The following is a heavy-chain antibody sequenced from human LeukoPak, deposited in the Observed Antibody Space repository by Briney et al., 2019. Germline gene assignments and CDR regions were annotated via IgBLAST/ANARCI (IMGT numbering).Heavy chain of an antibody. V-gene: IGHV4-39*01. D-gene: IGHD3-22*01. CDR2: IYYSGST. CDR1: GGSIISSSYY. J-gene: IGHJ4*02. Sequence: SETLSLTCTVSGGSIISSSYYWGWIRQPPGKGLEWIGSIYYSGSTYYNPSLKSRVTISVDTSKNQFSLKLSSVTAADTAVYYCARLDMIVVVTFDYWGQGTLVTVSS. CDR3: ARLDMIVVVTFDY.